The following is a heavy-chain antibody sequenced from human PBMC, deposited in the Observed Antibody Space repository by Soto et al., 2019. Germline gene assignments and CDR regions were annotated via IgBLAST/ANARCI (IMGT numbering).Heavy chain of an antibody. D-gene: IGHD6-13*01. J-gene: IGHJ6*02. V-gene: IGHV1-69*01. CDR2: IIPFFGTS. CDR1: GGTFSSYA. Sequence: QVQLVQSGAEVKKPGSSVKVSCKASGGTFSSYAVNWVRQAPGQGLEWMGGIIPFFGTSNYAQKFQGRVTITADESTSTAYMELRSLRSEDTAXXXXXRVGYSTNYGMAVWGQGTTVTVSS. CDR3: XRVGYSTNYGMAV.